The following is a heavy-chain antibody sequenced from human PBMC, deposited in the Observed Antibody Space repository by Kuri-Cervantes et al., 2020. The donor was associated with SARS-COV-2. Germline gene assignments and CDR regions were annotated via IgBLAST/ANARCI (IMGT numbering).Heavy chain of an antibody. D-gene: IGHD2-2*01. V-gene: IGHV4-4*02. J-gene: IGHJ6*02. CDR3: ARYVVVVPAASQQQRTKWGKYYYYGMDV. CDR2: IYHSGST. CDR1: GGSISSSNW. Sequence: GSLRLSCAVSGGSISSSNWWSWVRQPPGKGLEWIGEIYHSGSTNYNPSLKGRVTISVDKSKNQFSLKLSSVTAADTAVYYCARYVVVVPAASQQQRTKWGKYYYYGMDVWGQGTTVTVSS.